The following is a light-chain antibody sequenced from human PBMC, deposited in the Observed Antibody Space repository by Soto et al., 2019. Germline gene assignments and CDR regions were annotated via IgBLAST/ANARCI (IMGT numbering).Light chain of an antibody. CDR3: HQYDSYPVT. J-gene: IGKJ5*01. V-gene: IGKV1-5*03. CDR2: KAS. Sequence: DIQMAQSPSTLSASVGDRVTITCRASQSISSWLAWYQQKPGEAPKLLIYKASSLESGVPSRFSGRGSGTEFTLTITSLQPEDFATYYCHQYDSYPVTFGQGTRLEIK. CDR1: QSISSW.